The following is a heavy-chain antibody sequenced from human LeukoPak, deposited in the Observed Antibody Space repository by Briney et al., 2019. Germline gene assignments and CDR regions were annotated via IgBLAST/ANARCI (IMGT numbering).Heavy chain of an antibody. CDR1: GYTFTSYG. V-gene: IGHV1-18*01. J-gene: IGHJ4*02. Sequence: ASVKVSCKASGYTFTSYGISWVRQAPGQGLEWMGWISAYNGNTNYAQKLQGRVTMTTDTSTSTAYMELRSLRSDDTAVYYCARGENPRGGYLRYFDWLVDGGFDYWGQGTLVTVSS. D-gene: IGHD3-9*01. CDR3: ARGENPRGGYLRYFDWLVDGGFDY. CDR2: ISAYNGNT.